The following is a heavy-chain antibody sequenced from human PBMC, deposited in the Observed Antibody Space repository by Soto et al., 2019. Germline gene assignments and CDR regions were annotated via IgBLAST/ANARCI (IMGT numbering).Heavy chain of an antibody. CDR1: GYTYTSYG. Sequence: ASVKVSCKASGYTYTSYGISWVRQAPGQGLEWMGWISAYNGNTNYAQKLQGRVTMTTDTSTSTAYMELRSLRSDDTAVYYCARAAIRNNYFDYWGQGTLVTVSS. V-gene: IGHV1-18*01. D-gene: IGHD3-9*01. CDR3: ARAAIRNNYFDY. CDR2: ISAYNGNT. J-gene: IGHJ4*02.